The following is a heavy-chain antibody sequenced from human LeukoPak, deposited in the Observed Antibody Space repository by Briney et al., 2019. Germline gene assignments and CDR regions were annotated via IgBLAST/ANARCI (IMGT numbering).Heavy chain of an antibody. V-gene: IGHV3-48*03. Sequence: PGGSLRLSCAASGFTFSSYEMNWVRQAPGKGLEWVSYISSSGSTIYYADSVKGRFTISRDNAKNSLYLQMNSLRAEDTAVYYCAKLPGWGYDSWGPLDYWGQGTLVTVSS. CDR2: ISSSGSTI. J-gene: IGHJ4*02. CDR1: GFTFSSYE. D-gene: IGHD5-12*01. CDR3: AKLPGWGYDSWGPLDY.